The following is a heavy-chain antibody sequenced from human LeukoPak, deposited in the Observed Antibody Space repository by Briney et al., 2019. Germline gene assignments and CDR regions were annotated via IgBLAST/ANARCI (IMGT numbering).Heavy chain of an antibody. Sequence: PSETLSLTCTVSGGSISYYYWTWIRQPAGKGLEWIGRIHSSGSTNYNPSLKSRVTMSVDTSKNQFSLRLSSVTAADTAVYYCARDPHGSSGWYGYWGQGILVTVSS. J-gene: IGHJ4*02. CDR1: GGSISYYY. D-gene: IGHD6-19*01. CDR3: ARDPHGSSGWYGY. CDR2: IHSSGST. V-gene: IGHV4-4*07.